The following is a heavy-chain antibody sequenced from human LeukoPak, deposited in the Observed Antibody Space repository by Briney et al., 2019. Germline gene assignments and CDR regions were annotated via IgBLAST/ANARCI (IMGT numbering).Heavy chain of an antibody. CDR2: IIPILGIA. V-gene: IGHV1-69*04. CDR1: GGTFSSYA. CDR3: ARGLDSSGYLVPLH. J-gene: IGHJ4*02. Sequence: EASVKVSCKASGGTFSSYAISWVRPAPGQGLEWMGRIIPILGIANYAQKFQGRVTITADKSTSTAYMELSSLRSEDTAVYYCARGLDSSGYLVPLHWGQGTLVTVSS. D-gene: IGHD3-22*01.